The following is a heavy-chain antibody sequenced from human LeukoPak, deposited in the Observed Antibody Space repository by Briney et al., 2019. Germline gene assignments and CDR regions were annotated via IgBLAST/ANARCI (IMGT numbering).Heavy chain of an antibody. J-gene: IGHJ4*02. CDR3: ARGASRSFDY. Sequence: SVKVSCKASGGTFSSYGISWVRQAPGQGLEWMGGIIPIFGTANYAQKFQGRVTITRNTSIRTAYMELSSLRSEDTAVYYCARGASRSFDYWGQGTLVTVSS. CDR2: IIPIFGTA. CDR1: GGTFSSYG. V-gene: IGHV1-69*05.